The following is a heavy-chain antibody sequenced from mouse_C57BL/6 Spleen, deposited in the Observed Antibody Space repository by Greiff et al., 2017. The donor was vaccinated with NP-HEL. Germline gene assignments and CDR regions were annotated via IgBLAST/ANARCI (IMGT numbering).Heavy chain of an antibody. V-gene: IGHV5-17*01. D-gene: IGHD2-5*01. Sequence: DVMLVESGGGLVKPGGSLKLSCAASGFTFSDYGMHWVRQAPEKGLEWVAYISSGSSTIYYADTVKGRFTISRDNAKNTLFLQMTSLRSEDTAMYYCARSYSNYVGDYWGQGTSVTVSS. CDR3: ARSYSNYVGDY. CDR1: GFTFSDYG. CDR2: ISSGSSTI. J-gene: IGHJ4*01.